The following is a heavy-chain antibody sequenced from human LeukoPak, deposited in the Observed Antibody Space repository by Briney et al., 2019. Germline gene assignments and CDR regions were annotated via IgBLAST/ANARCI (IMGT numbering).Heavy chain of an antibody. CDR3: SRVQTQSGWFDP. V-gene: IGHV6-1*01. J-gene: IGHJ5*02. CDR2: TYYRSKWHN. D-gene: IGHD4-23*01. CDR1: GDSVSSNSAT. Sequence: SQTLSLTCAISGDSVSSNSATWNWIRQSPSRGLEWLERTYYRSKWHNDYAASVKGRITNNSDTSKNQFSLEVSSVTPEDTAVYYCSRVQTQSGWFDPWGQGTLVTVSS.